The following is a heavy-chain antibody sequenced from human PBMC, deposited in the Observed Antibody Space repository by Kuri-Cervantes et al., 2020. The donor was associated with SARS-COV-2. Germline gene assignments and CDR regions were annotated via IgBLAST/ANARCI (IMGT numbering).Heavy chain of an antibody. CDR2: ISGSGGST. CDR1: GFTFSSYA. CDR3: ARALRPRGDAFDI. Sequence: GGSLRLSCAASGFTFSSYAMSWVRQAPGKGLEWVSAISGSGGSTYHADSVKGRFTISRDNSKNTLYLQMNSLRAEDTAVYYCARALRPRGDAFDIWGQGTMVTVSS. V-gene: IGHV3-23*01. D-gene: IGHD3-10*01. J-gene: IGHJ3*02.